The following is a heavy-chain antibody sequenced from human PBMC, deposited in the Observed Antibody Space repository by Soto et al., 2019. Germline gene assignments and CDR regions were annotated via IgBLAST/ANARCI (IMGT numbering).Heavy chain of an antibody. J-gene: IGHJ3*02. CDR1: GGTFSSYA. CDR3: ARGYCSGGSCYSIAPDI. Sequence: SVKVSCKASGGTFSSYAISWVRQAPGQGLEWMGGIIPIFGTANYAQKFQGRVTITADESTSTAYMELSSLRSEDTAVYYCARGYCSGGSCYSIAPDIWGQGTMVTVSS. D-gene: IGHD2-15*01. CDR2: IIPIFGTA. V-gene: IGHV1-69*13.